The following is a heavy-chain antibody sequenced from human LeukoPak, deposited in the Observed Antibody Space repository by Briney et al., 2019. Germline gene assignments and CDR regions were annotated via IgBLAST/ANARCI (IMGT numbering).Heavy chain of an antibody. Sequence: PGGSLRLSCAASGFTFSSYSMNWVRQAPGKGLEWVSSISSSSSYIYYADSVKGRFTISRDNAKNSLYLRMNSLRAEDTAVYYCARWKKRITMVRGVIGDYYYMDVWGKGTTVTVSS. CDR1: GFTFSSYS. CDR3: ARWKKRITMVRGVIGDYYYMDV. CDR2: ISSSSSYI. J-gene: IGHJ6*03. V-gene: IGHV3-21*01. D-gene: IGHD3-10*01.